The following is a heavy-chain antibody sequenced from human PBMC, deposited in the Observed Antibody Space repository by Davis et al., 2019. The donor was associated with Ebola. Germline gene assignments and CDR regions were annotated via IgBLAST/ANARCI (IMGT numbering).Heavy chain of an antibody. D-gene: IGHD2-21*02. CDR2: IKQDGSEK. J-gene: IGHJ4*02. CDR1: GFIFNSYW. V-gene: IGHV3-7*01. CDR3: ARLAVTGDY. Sequence: GGSLRLSCEASGFIFNSYWMTWVRQAPGKGLEWVANIKQDGSEKYYVDSVKGRFTISRDNAKNSLYLQMNSLRDEDTAVYYCARLAVTGDYWGQGTLVTVSS.